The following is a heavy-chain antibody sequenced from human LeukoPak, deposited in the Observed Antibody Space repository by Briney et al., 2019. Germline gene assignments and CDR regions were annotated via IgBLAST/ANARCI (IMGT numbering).Heavy chain of an antibody. CDR2: ISYDGNNQ. CDR3: AKDAGDQGYFDY. CDR1: GFTFRSYA. J-gene: IGHJ4*02. Sequence: GGSLRLSCAASGFTFRSYAMHWVRQAPGTGLEWVSFISYDGNNQYYADSVKGRFTISRDNSKNTLYLQMNSLRTEDTAVYYCAKDAGDQGYFDYWGQGTLVTVSS. V-gene: IGHV3-30*04. D-gene: IGHD3-16*01.